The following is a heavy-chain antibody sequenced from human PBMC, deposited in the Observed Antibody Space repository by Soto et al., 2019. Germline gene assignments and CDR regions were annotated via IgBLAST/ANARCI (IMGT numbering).Heavy chain of an antibody. J-gene: IGHJ4*02. CDR1: GFTFSSYG. D-gene: IGHD4-17*01. V-gene: IGHV3-30*18. Sequence: GGSQRLSCAASGFTFSSYGMHWVRQAPGKGLEWVAVISYDGSNKYYADSVKGRFTISRDNSKNTLYLQMNSLRAEDTAVYYCAKDQDYGSYFDYWGQGTLVTVSS. CDR2: ISYDGSNK. CDR3: AKDQDYGSYFDY.